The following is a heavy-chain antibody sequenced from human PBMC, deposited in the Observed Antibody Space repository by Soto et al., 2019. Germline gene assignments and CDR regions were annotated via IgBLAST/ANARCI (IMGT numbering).Heavy chain of an antibody. CDR2: INPHGGST. CDR3: ARSSGGNFGIIIEGTNWFAP. CDR1: RDTFTSYY. D-gene: IGHD1-26*01. Sequence: ASVKVSCKAPRDTFTSYYTNPLRPPPGQGLESMGVINPHGGSTAYAQKFKGRVTLTRDTSASTVYMEVSSLTSEDTAMYYCARSSGGNFGIIIEGTNWFAPWGQGTLVTVSS. J-gene: IGHJ5*02. V-gene: IGHV1-46*01.